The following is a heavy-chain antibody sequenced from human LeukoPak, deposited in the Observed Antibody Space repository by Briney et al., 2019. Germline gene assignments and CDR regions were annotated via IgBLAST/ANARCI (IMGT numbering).Heavy chain of an antibody. D-gene: IGHD6-13*01. J-gene: IGHJ4*02. Sequence: ASVKVSCKASGYTFTDYHINWVRQAPGQGLEWMGWISAYNGNTNYAQKLQGRVTMTTDTSTSTAYMELRSLRSDDTAVYYCARDFTYSSSWYVVDYWGQGTLVTVSS. CDR1: GYTFTDYH. V-gene: IGHV1-18*01. CDR3: ARDFTYSSSWYVVDY. CDR2: ISAYNGNT.